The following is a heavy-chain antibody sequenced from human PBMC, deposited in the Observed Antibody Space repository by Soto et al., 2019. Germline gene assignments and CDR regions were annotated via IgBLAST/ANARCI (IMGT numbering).Heavy chain of an antibody. V-gene: IGHV4-39*01. CDR3: ARQEKGYCISTSCSY. Sequence: QLQLQESGPGLVKPSETLSLTCTVSGGSISSSSYYWGWIRQPPGKGLEWIGSIYYSGSTYYNPSLKSRVTISVDTSKNQFSLKLSSVTAADTAVYYCARQEKGYCISTSCSYWGQGTLVTVSS. D-gene: IGHD2-2*01. CDR2: IYYSGST. J-gene: IGHJ4*02. CDR1: GGSISSSSYY.